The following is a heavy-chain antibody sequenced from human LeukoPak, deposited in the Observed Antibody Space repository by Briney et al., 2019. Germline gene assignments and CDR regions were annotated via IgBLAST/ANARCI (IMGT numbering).Heavy chain of an antibody. CDR1: GYTITNNW. Sequence: GESLKISCKGSGYTITNNWLGWVRQMPGKGLEWMGIINPRDSETVYSPSIQGQVTMSVDKSISTAYLQWSSLKASDTAMYYCVRREYGGHAAYFDYWGQGTLVTVSS. CDR3: VRREYGGHAAYFDY. D-gene: IGHD4-23*01. V-gene: IGHV5-51*01. J-gene: IGHJ4*02. CDR2: INPRDSET.